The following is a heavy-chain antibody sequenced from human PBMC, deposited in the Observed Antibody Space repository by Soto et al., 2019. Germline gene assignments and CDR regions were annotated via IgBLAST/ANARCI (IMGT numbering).Heavy chain of an antibody. J-gene: IGHJ6*02. CDR1: GFTFSSYG. D-gene: IGHD3-22*01. CDR2: IWYDGSNK. CDR3: ARDRGYYDSSGRTLYYYYYGMDV. V-gene: IGHV3-33*01. Sequence: QVQLVESGGGVVQPGRSLRLSCAASGFTFSSYGMHWVRQAPGKGLEWVAVIWYDGSNKYYADSVKGRFTISRDNSKNTLYLQMNSLRAEDTAVYYCARDRGYYDSSGRTLYYYYYGMDVWGQGTTVTVS.